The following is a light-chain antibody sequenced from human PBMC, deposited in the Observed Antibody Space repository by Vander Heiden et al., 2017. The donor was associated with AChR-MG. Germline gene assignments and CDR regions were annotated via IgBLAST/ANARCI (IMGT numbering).Light chain of an antibody. V-gene: IGLV2-11*01. CDR3: CSYAGSYTWV. Sequence: QSALTQARSVSGSPGQSVTFSCTGTSSDVGYYNYVSWYQQYPGKAPKLMIYDVTGRPSGVPDRFSGSKSGNTASLTISGLQAEDEADYYCCSYAGSYTWVCGGGTKLTVL. CDR2: DVT. CDR1: SSDVGYYNY. J-gene: IGLJ3*02.